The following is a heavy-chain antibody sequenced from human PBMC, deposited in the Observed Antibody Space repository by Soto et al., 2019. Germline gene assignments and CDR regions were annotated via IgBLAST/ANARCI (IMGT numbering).Heavy chain of an antibody. CDR1: GASVSSYY. J-gene: IGHJ4*02. CDR3: ARDVGKNY. CDR2: IHSSGNL. D-gene: IGHD3-10*01. Sequence: PSETLSLTCTVSGASVSSYYWSWFRQPVGKGLEWIGRIHSSGNLNYNPSLESQVTMSLDTSKNQFSLRLTSVTAADTALYLCARDVGKNYWGQGIRVTVSS. V-gene: IGHV4-4*07.